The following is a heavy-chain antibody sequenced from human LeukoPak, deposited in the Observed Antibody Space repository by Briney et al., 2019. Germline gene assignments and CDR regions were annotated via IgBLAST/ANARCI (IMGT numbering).Heavy chain of an antibody. J-gene: IGHJ6*03. D-gene: IGHD4-17*01. V-gene: IGHV1-69*06. CDR1: GGTFSSYA. CDR3: ARGVDGDYLYYYYYMDV. Sequence: SVKVSCKASGGTFSSYAINWVRQAPGQGLEWMGGIIPIFGAANYAQKFQGRVTITADKSTSTAYMELSSLRSEDTAVYYCARGVDGDYLYYYYYMDVWGKGTTVTVSS. CDR2: IIPIFGAA.